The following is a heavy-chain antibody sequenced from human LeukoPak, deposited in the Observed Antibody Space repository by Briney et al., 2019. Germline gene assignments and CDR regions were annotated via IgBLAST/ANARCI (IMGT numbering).Heavy chain of an antibody. CDR2: INHSGST. Sequence: SETLSLTCAVYGGSFSGYYWSWIRQPPGKGLERIGEINHSGSTNYNPSLKSRVTISVDTSKNQFSLKLSSVTAADTAVYYCARKDDILTGYTPNGMDVWGQGTTVTVSS. CDR1: GGSFSGYY. CDR3: ARKDDILTGYTPNGMDV. D-gene: IGHD3-9*01. V-gene: IGHV4-34*01. J-gene: IGHJ6*02.